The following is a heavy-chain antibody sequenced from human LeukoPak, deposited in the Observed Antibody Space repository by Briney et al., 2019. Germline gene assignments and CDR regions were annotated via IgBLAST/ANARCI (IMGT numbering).Heavy chain of an antibody. Sequence: GGSLRLSCAASGFTVSRNYMSWVRQAPEKGLEWVSVIYSGGSTYYADSVKGRFTISRDNLKNTLYLQMKSLRAEDTGVYYCARRSLYCSTTSCSDYWGQGTLVTVSS. CDR3: ARRSLYCSTTSCSDY. V-gene: IGHV3-66*04. D-gene: IGHD2-2*01. J-gene: IGHJ4*02. CDR2: IYSGGST. CDR1: GFTVSRNY.